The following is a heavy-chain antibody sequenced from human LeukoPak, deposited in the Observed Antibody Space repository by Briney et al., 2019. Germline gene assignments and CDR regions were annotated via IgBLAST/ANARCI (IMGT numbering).Heavy chain of an antibody. Sequence: SETLSLTCGVYGGSFSGYYWSWIRQPPGKGLEWIGEINHSGSTNYNPSFKSRVTISVDTSKNQFSLKLNSVTAADTAVYYCARKPYGSGTLSGAWFDPRGQGTLVTVSS. J-gene: IGHJ5*02. CDR3: ARKPYGSGTLSGAWFDP. CDR2: INHSGST. V-gene: IGHV4-34*01. D-gene: IGHD3-10*01. CDR1: GGSFSGYY.